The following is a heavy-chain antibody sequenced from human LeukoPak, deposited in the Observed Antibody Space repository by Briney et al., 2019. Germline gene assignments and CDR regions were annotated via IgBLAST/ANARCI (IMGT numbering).Heavy chain of an antibody. J-gene: IGHJ4*02. CDR2: ISYDGSNK. CDR1: GFTFSSYA. D-gene: IGHD6-13*01. CDR3: ARDTGNEPQQY. Sequence: PGGSLRLSCAASGFTFSSYAMHWVRQAPGKRLEWVAVISYDGSNKYYADSVKGRFTISRDNTKNTLYLQMNSLRAEDTAVYYCARDTGNEPQQYWGQGTLVAVSS. V-gene: IGHV3-30-3*01.